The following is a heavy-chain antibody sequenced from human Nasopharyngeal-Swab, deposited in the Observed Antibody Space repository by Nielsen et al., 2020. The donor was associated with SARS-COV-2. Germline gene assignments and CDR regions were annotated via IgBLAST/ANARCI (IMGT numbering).Heavy chain of an antibody. V-gene: IGHV1-24*01. Sequence: ASVKVSCKVSGYTLTELSMHWVRQAPGKGLEWMGGFDPEDGETIYAQKFQGRVTMTEDTSTDTAYMELSSLRSEDTAVYYCATVPAAMGPHWAWGYWGQGTLVTVSS. CDR1: GYTLTELS. CDR3: ATVPAAMGPHWAWGY. D-gene: IGHD2-2*01. J-gene: IGHJ4*02. CDR2: FDPEDGET.